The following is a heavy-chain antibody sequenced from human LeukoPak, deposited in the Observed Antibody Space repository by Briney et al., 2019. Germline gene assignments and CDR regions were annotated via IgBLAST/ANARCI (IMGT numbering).Heavy chain of an antibody. J-gene: IGHJ4*02. CDR3: ARAHRTSNYDFWSGYYTPYFDY. CDR1: GGSFSGYY. V-gene: IGHV4-34*01. D-gene: IGHD3-3*01. Sequence: SETLSLTCAVYGGSFSGYYWSWIRQPPGKGLEWIGEINHSGSTNYNPSLKSRVTISVDTSKNQFSLKLCSVTAADTAVYYCARAHRTSNYDFWSGYYTPYFDYWGQGTLVTASS. CDR2: INHSGST.